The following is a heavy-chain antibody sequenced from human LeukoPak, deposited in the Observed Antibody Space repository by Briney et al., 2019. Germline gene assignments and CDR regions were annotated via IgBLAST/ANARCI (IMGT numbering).Heavy chain of an antibody. CDR3: ARDSLEGTPGRDFWSGYYPPTDAFDI. D-gene: IGHD3-3*01. CDR1: GYTFTSYY. J-gene: IGHJ3*02. Sequence: GASVKVSCKASGYTFTSYYMHWVRQAPGQGLEWMGIINPSGGSTSYAQKFQGRVTMTRDMSTSTVYMELSSLRSEDTAVYYCARDSLEGTPGRDFWSGYYPPTDAFDIWGQGTMVTVSS. V-gene: IGHV1-46*01. CDR2: INPSGGST.